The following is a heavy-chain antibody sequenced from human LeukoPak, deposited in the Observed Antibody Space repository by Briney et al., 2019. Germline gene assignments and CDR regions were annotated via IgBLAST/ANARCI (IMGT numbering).Heavy chain of an antibody. D-gene: IGHD6-13*01. CDR3: ARSRPRIAAAGTIWCFDL. CDR1: GGSFSGYY. V-gene: IGHV4-34*01. CDR2: INHSGST. J-gene: IGHJ2*01. Sequence: SETLSLTCAVYGGSFSGYYWSWIRQPPGKGLEWIGEINHSGSTNYNPSLKSRVTISVGTSKNQFSLKLSSVTAADTAVYYCARSRPRIAAAGTIWCFDLWGRGTLVTVSS.